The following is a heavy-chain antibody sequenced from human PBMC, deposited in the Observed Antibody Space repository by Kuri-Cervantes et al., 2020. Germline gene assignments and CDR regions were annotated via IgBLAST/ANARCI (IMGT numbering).Heavy chain of an antibody. Sequence: GSLRLSCAASGFTFDDYTMHWVRQAPGKGLEWVSLISWDGGSTYYADSVKGRFTISRDNAKNSLYLQMNSLRAEDTAVYYCTRDQLLGNWFDPWGQGTLVTVSS. D-gene: IGHD2-2*01. CDR1: GFTFDDYT. CDR2: ISWDGGST. V-gene: IGHV3-43*01. CDR3: TRDQLLGNWFDP. J-gene: IGHJ5*02.